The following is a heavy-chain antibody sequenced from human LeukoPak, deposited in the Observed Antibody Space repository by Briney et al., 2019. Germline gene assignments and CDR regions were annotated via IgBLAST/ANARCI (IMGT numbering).Heavy chain of an antibody. Sequence: SETLSLTGTVSGGSISGYYWSWIRQPPGKGLEGIGEINHSGSTNYNPSLKSRVTISVDKSKNQFSLKLTSVTAADTAVYYCASGSGSYYPFDYWGQGTLVTVSS. V-gene: IGHV4-34*01. D-gene: IGHD1-26*01. J-gene: IGHJ4*02. CDR1: GGSISGYY. CDR3: ASGSGSYYPFDY. CDR2: INHSGST.